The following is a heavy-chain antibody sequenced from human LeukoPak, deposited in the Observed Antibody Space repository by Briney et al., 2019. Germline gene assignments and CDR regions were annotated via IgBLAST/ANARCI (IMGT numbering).Heavy chain of an antibody. CDR1: GYSISSGYY. CDR3: SRSARYYYYYYMDV. V-gene: IGHV4-38-2*02. Sequence: SETLSLTCTVSGYSISSGYYWGWIRQPPGKGLEWIANIYHSGNTYYNPSLKSRVTISVDTSKNQFSLKLSPVTAADTAVYYCSRSARYYYYYYMDVWGKGTTVTISS. CDR2: IYHSGNT. J-gene: IGHJ6*03.